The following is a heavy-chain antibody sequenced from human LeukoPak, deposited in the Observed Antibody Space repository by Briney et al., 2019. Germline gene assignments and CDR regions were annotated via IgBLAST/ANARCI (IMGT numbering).Heavy chain of an antibody. CDR1: GGSFSGYY. V-gene: IGHV4-34*01. CDR3: ASPAGEYCTNGVCPFGY. D-gene: IGHD2-8*01. CDR2: IYHSGST. Sequence: SETLSLTCAVYGGSFSGYYWSWIRQPPGKGLEWIGEIYHSGSTNYNPSLKSRVTISVDKSKNQFSLKLSSVTAADTAVYYCASPAGEYCTNGVCPFGYWGQGTLVTVSS. J-gene: IGHJ4*02.